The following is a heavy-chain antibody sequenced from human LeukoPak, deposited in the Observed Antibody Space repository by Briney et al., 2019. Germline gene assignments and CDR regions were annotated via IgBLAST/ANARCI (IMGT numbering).Heavy chain of an antibody. V-gene: IGHV3-21*01. CDR2: ISSSSSYI. Sequence: GGSLRLSCAASGFTFSSYSMNWVRQAPGKGLEWVSSISSSSSYIYYADSVKGRFTISRDNAKNSLYLQMNSLRAEDTAVYYCASALSGGEFSSDAFDIWGQGTMVTVSS. J-gene: IGHJ3*02. CDR1: GFTFSSYS. D-gene: IGHD3-16*02. CDR3: ASALSGGEFSSDAFDI.